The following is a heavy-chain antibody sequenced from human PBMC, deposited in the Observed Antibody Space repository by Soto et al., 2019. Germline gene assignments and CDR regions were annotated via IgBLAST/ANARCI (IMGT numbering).Heavy chain of an antibody. J-gene: IGHJ6*02. Sequence: QEQLVQPGAEVKKPGASVKVSCKASGYSFTSSYMHWLRQDPGQGPEWMGMINPNDGTTTNARRFHGRCTMTTDTSTTSVYMGLSCLRSEDTAVYYFSKGFVSGQLPVHYFFGGGVWGQGTTVTVSS. CDR2: INPNDGTT. CDR3: SKGFVSGQLPVHYFFGGGV. V-gene: IGHV1-46*01. D-gene: IGHD3-16*01. CDR1: GYSFTSSY.